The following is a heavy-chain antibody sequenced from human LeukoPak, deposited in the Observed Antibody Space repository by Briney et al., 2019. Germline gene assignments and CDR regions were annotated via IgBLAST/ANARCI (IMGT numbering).Heavy chain of an antibody. D-gene: IGHD5-18*01. Sequence: ASVKVSFKASGYTFPDYYIHWVRQAPGQGLEWMGWINPHSGGANYAQRFQGRVTMTRDTSTSTAYMELSRLQSDDTAMYYCARGYGYGNDAFDIWGQGTMVTVSS. J-gene: IGHJ3*02. V-gene: IGHV1-2*02. CDR1: GYTFPDYY. CDR2: INPHSGGA. CDR3: ARGYGYGNDAFDI.